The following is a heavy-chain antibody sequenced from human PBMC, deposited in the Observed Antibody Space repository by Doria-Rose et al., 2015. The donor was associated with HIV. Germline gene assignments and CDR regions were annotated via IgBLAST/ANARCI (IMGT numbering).Heavy chain of an antibody. V-gene: IGHV4-30-4*01. CDR3: ARARNYGFPHFFDF. Sequence: QVQLQESGPGLVRPSQTLSLTCTVSGDSISSGDSFWSWIRQPPGKGPEWIEYISSSGTTYYYPSLRNRLTISLDASKNQFSLNLNSVTAADTAVYYCARARNYGFPHFFDFWGQGTLVTVSS. J-gene: IGHJ4*02. CDR2: ISSSGTT. CDR1: GDSISSGDSF. D-gene: IGHD3-10*01.